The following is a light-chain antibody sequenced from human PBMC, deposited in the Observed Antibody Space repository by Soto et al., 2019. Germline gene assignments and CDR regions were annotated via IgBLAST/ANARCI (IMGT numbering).Light chain of an antibody. CDR3: QQTYTSPGT. Sequence: DIQMTQSPSSLSASVGDRITINCRARQSGSKYLNWYQHKLGKAPELLIYAASSLYSGAPSRFSGSVSGTYFTLTISNLQPEDSASYYGQQTYTSPGTFGQGTKVEIK. V-gene: IGKV1-39*01. CDR2: AAS. J-gene: IGKJ1*01. CDR1: QSGSKY.